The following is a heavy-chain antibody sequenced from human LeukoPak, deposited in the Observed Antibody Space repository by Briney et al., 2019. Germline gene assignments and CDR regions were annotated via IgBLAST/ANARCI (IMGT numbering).Heavy chain of an antibody. Sequence: ASVKVSCKASGYTFTSYDINWVRQATGQGLEWMGWMNPNSGNTGYAQKFQGRVTMTRNTSISTAYMELSSLRSEDTAVYYCARGGQVAPQPGNWFDPWGQGTLVTVSS. CDR2: MNPNSGNT. V-gene: IGHV1-8*01. CDR1: GYTFTSYD. J-gene: IGHJ5*02. CDR3: ARGGQVAPQPGNWFDP. D-gene: IGHD2-2*01.